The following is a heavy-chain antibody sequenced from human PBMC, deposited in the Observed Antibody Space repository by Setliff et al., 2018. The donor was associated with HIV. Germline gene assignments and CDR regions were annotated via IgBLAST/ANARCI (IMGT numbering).Heavy chain of an antibody. CDR3: AKDRSVRDYNYHYLDV. D-gene: IGHD2-15*01. Sequence: GGSLRLSSAASGFAFSTYGMHWVRQAPGKGLEWVAFIQYDGKRIYYGESVNGRFTISRDNPKNTLYLQMNSLRPEDTAVYYCAKDRSVRDYNYHYLDVWGKGTTVTVSS. V-gene: IGHV3-30*02. CDR1: GFAFSTYG. J-gene: IGHJ6*03. CDR2: IQYDGKRI.